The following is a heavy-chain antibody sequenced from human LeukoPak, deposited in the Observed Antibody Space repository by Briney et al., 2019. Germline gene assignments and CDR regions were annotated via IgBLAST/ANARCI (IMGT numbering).Heavy chain of an antibody. CDR1: GYTFTTYA. D-gene: IGHD2-2*01. Sequence: ASVKVSCKASGYTFTTYAMNWVRQAPGQGLEWMGWINTNTGNPTYAQGFTGRFVFSFDTSVSTAYLQISRLKAEDTAVYYCARGPTFYCSSTSCYDRDLDYWGQGTLVTVSS. J-gene: IGHJ4*02. V-gene: IGHV7-4-1*02. CDR2: INTNTGNP. CDR3: ARGPTFYCSSTSCYDRDLDY.